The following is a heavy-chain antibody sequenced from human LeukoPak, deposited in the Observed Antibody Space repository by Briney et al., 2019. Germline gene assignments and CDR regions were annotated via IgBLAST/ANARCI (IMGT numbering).Heavy chain of an antibody. CDR1: GFTFSSYG. CDR2: ISYDGSNK. D-gene: IGHD6-13*01. V-gene: IGHV3-30*03. CDR3: ARDKYSSSWYHPGALDY. J-gene: IGHJ4*02. Sequence: GRSLRLSCAASGFTFSSYGMHWVRQAPGKGLEWVAVISYDGSNKYYADSVKGRFTISRDNSKNTLYLQMNSLRAEDTAVYYCARDKYSSSWYHPGALDYWGQGTLVTVSS.